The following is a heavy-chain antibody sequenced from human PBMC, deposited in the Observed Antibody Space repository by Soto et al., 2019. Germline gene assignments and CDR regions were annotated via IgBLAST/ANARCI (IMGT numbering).Heavy chain of an antibody. J-gene: IGHJ6*02. CDR3: TRGITLIRGVIPPGYFYGMDV. D-gene: IGHD3-10*01. CDR1: GGTFSSYA. CDR2: FNPIFETA. V-gene: IGHV1-69*01. Sequence: QVQLVQSGAEVKKPGSSVKVSCKASGGTFSSYAISWVRQAPGQGLEWMGGFNPIFETANYAQKFQGRVTITADGPTNTAYMALSSLRSEDTAVYYCTRGITLIRGVIPPGYFYGMDVWGQGTTVAVSS.